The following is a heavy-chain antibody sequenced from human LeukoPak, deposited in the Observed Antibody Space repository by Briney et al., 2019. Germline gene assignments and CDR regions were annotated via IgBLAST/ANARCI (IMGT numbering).Heavy chain of an antibody. V-gene: IGHV3-23*01. CDR3: AKGKKLATRPYYMDV. CDR1: GFTFSGYG. J-gene: IGHJ6*03. D-gene: IGHD4-23*01. Sequence: GGSLRLSCAASGFTFSGYGMSWVRQAPGKGLEWVSAISGSGGTTYYTDSVKGRFTFSRDNSKNTLYLQMNSLRAEDTAVYYCAKGKKLATRPYYMDVWGKGTTVIVSS. CDR2: ISGSGGTT.